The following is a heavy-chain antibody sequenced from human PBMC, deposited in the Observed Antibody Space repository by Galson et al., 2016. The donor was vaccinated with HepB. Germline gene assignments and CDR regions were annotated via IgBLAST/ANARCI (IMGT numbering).Heavy chain of an antibody. CDR3: ARLYFGSGGAVDY. D-gene: IGHD3-10*01. V-gene: IGHV3-53*01. J-gene: IGHJ4*02. CDR2: IYSGGST. Sequence: SLRLSCAVSGFTVSNNYMSWVRQAPGKGLKWVSLIYSGGSTYYADSVKGRFTISRDNSKNTLYLQMDSLRAEDTAVYYCARLYFGSGGAVDYWGQGTLVTVSS. CDR1: GFTVSNNY.